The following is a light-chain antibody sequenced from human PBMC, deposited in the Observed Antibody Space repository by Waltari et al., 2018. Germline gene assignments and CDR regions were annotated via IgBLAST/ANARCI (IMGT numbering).Light chain of an antibody. J-gene: IGKJ3*01. V-gene: IGKV1-33*01. CDR2: DAS. Sequence: DIQMTQSPSSLSAFVGDRVIMTCQASQDISNYLNWYQQKPGKAPKLLIRDASNLETGVPTRFSGSQSRTDFTLTISSLQPEDVGTYYCQRYDNLPIFAFGHGTKVEIK. CDR3: QRYDNLPIFA. CDR1: QDISNY.